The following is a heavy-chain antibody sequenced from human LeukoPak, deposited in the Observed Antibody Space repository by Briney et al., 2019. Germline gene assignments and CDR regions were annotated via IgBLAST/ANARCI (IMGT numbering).Heavy chain of an antibody. D-gene: IGHD3-22*01. Sequence: GASVKVSCKVSGYTLTELSMHWVRQAPGKGLEWMGGFDPEDGETIYAQKFQGRVTMTEDTSTDTAYMELSSLRSEDTAVYYCATAYGSSGYYYLYFQHWGQGTLVTASS. CDR1: GYTLTELS. CDR2: FDPEDGET. CDR3: ATAYGSSGYYYLYFQH. V-gene: IGHV1-24*01. J-gene: IGHJ1*01.